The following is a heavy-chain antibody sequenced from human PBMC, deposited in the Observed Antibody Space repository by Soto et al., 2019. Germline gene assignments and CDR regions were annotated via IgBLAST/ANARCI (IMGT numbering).Heavy chain of an antibody. D-gene: IGHD5-12*01. CDR3: ATYGGYVRSLDY. J-gene: IGHJ4*02. CDR1: GFSLSDYY. V-gene: IGHV3-11*01. CDR2: ISNSDNTI. Sequence: PGGSLRLSCAASGFSLSDYYMGWIRQAPGKGLEWISFISNSDNTIYYADSMKGRFTISRGNAENSLFLQMNSLRVEDTAVYYCATYGGYVRSLDYWGQGTLVTVSS.